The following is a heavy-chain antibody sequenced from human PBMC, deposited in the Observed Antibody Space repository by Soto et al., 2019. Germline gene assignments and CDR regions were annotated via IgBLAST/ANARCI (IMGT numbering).Heavy chain of an antibody. D-gene: IGHD3-22*01. J-gene: IGHJ5*02. CDR2: ISYDGSNK. Sequence: PVGRLRLSCAASGFTFSSYGMHWVRQAPGKGLEWVAVISYDGSNKYYADSVKGRFTISRDNSKNTLCLQMNSLRAEDKAVYYCAKEGIDYYDSSGNNWFDPWGQGTLVTVSS. CDR3: AKEGIDYYDSSGNNWFDP. CDR1: GFTFSSYG. V-gene: IGHV3-30*18.